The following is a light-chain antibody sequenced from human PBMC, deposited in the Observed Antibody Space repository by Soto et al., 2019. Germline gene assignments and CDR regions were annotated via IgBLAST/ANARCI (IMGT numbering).Light chain of an antibody. CDR1: QSINTF. Sequence: EVLLTQSPATLSVSPGESVTLSCRASQSINTFLAWYQQKPGQAPRLLIYDASSSAAVVPARFSGRGSGTDFTLTINSLEPEDFAVYHCQQRRIWPLTFGGGTRVE. CDR3: QQRRIWPLT. CDR2: DAS. V-gene: IGKV3-11*01. J-gene: IGKJ4*01.